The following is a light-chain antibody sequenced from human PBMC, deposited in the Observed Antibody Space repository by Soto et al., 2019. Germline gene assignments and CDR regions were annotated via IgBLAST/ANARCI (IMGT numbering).Light chain of an antibody. CDR1: QGIGNA. J-gene: IGKJ4*01. CDR3: QQYLTYSSLT. Sequence: IQMPQSPSSLSASVGDRVTISCRASQGIGNALGWYQQKPGKPPKVLIYGASNLQSGVPSRFSGSGSGTEFTLTISSLQPDDFATYYCQQYLTYSSLTFGGGTKVDI. CDR2: GAS. V-gene: IGKV1-17*01.